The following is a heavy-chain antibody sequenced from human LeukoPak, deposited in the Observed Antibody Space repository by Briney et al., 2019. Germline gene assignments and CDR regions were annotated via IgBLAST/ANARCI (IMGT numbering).Heavy chain of an antibody. Sequence: PGGSLRLSCAASGFTFSSYAMSWVRQAPGKGLEWVSAISGSGGSTYYADSVKGRFTISRDNSKNTLYLQMNSPRAEDTAVYYCAKRSGPDYYDSSGYYPFDYWGQGTLVTVSS. CDR2: ISGSGGST. V-gene: IGHV3-23*01. J-gene: IGHJ4*02. D-gene: IGHD3-22*01. CDR1: GFTFSSYA. CDR3: AKRSGPDYYDSSGYYPFDY.